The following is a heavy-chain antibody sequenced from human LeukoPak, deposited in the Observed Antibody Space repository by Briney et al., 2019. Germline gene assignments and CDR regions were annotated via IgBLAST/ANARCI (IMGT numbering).Heavy chain of an antibody. CDR2: IYYSGST. CDR3: ARGPYCSGGSCFYDY. D-gene: IGHD2-15*01. Sequence: SETLSLTCTVSGGSISSYCWSWIRQPPGKGLEWIGYIYYSGSTNYNPSLKSRVTISVDTSKNQFSLKLSSVTAADTAVYYCARGPYCSGGSCFYDYWGQGTLVTVSS. V-gene: IGHV4-59*01. J-gene: IGHJ4*02. CDR1: GGSISSYC.